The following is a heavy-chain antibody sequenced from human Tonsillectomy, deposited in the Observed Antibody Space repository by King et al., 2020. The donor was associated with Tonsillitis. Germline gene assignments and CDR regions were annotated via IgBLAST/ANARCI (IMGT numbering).Heavy chain of an antibody. Sequence: VQLVESGAEVKKPGASVKVSCKASGYTFNGYYMHWVRQAPGQGLEWMGWINPNNGGTNYAQKFQGRVTMTRDTSISTAYMELSRLRSDDTAVYYCAREYFLSDFDYYYGMDVWGQGTTVTVSS. V-gene: IGHV1-2*02. CDR2: INPNNGGT. D-gene: IGHD3-9*01. CDR1: GYTFNGYY. J-gene: IGHJ6*02. CDR3: AREYFLSDFDYYYGMDV.